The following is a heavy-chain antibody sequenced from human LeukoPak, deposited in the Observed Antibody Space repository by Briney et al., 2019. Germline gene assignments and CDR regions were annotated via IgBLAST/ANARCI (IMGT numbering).Heavy chain of an antibody. J-gene: IGHJ4*02. CDR1: GYTFTSYY. CDR3: ASDRKSGDGELDY. CDR2: INPSGGST. Sequence: ASVKVSCKASGYTFTSYYMHWVRQAPGQGLEWMGIINPSGGSTSYAQKFQGRVTMTRDMSTSTVYMELSSLRSEDTAVYYCASDRKSGDGELDYWGQGTLVTVSS. V-gene: IGHV1-46*01. D-gene: IGHD1-26*01.